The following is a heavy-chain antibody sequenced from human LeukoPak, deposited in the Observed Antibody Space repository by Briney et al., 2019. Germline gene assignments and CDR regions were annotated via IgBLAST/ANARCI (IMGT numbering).Heavy chain of an antibody. J-gene: IGHJ4*02. V-gene: IGHV3-23*01. CDR3: AKRGVVIRVILVGFHKEAYYFDS. CDR1: GITLSNYG. D-gene: IGHD3-22*01. CDR2: IGASGGGT. Sequence: QPGGSLRLSCAVSGITLSNYGMSWVRQAPGKGLEWVAGIGASGGGTYYADSVKGRFTISRDNSKNTLYLQMNSLRAEDTAVYFCAKRGVVIRVILVGFHKEAYYFDSWGQGALVTVSS.